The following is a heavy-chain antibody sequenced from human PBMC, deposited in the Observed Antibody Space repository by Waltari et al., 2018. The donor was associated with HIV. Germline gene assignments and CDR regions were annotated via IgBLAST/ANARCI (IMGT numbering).Heavy chain of an antibody. CDR1: QFFVSNSY. CDR2: SYPGGDI. D-gene: IGHD3-9*01. Sequence: EMEVVETGGTVIQPGGSLRLSCVASQFFVSNSYLTWVRQRPGKELGWVAVSYPGGDIYYREAVKGRFTLSRDRVNNSVSLQIDNLMLDDTAFYFCARGIRYLDPWGQGTLVTVST. J-gene: IGHJ5*02. CDR3: ARGIRYLDP. V-gene: IGHV3-53*02.